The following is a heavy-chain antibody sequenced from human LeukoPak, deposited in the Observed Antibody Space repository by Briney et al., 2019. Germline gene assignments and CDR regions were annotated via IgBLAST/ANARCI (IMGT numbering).Heavy chain of an antibody. CDR1: GFGFSVYW. D-gene: IGHD5-18*01. Sequence: GSLRLSCAASGFGFSVYWMHWVRQAPGKGLVWVAHINEDGTSASHADSVKGRFTISRGNAKNTLYLQMNSLTVEDTAVYYCARVPTNSYGFGQWGQGSLVTVSS. V-gene: IGHV3-74*01. CDR3: ARVPTNSYGFGQ. CDR2: INEDGTSA. J-gene: IGHJ4*02.